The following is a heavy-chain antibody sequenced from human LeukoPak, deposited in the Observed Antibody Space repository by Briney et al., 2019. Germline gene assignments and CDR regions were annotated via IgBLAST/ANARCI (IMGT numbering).Heavy chain of an antibody. J-gene: IGHJ4*02. V-gene: IGHV3-15*07. CDR1: GFTLSNAW. CDR3: TTDPAVAHFDY. CDR2: MKSKTDRGTK. D-gene: IGHD6-19*01. Sequence: PGGSLRLSCAVSGFTLSNAWVTSVRQARGRGLECDVRMKSKTDRGTKDHGAPVKGRFTISRDDSKNTLYLQMNSLKTEDTAVYYCTTDPAVAHFDYWGQGTLVTVSS.